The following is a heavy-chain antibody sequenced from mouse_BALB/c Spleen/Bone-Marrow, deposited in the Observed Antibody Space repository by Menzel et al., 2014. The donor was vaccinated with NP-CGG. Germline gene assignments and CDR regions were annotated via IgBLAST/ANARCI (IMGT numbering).Heavy chain of an antibody. CDR3: AGGGVRGGYWYFDV. Sequence: VQLVESGAELMEPGASVKISCKATGYTFSSYWIEWVKQRPGHGLEWIGEILPGSGSTNYNEKFKGKAAFTADTSSNTAYMQLSGRTSEASAVYYGAGGGVRGGYWYFDVWGAGTTVTISS. CDR1: GYTFSSYW. J-gene: IGHJ1*01. CDR2: ILPGSGST. V-gene: IGHV1-9*01.